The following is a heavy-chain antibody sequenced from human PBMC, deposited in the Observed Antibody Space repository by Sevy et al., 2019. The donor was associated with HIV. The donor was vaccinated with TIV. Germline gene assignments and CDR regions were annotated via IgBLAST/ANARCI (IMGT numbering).Heavy chain of an antibody. CDR2: FDPEDGET. Sequence: ASVKVSCKVSGYTLTELSMHWVRQAPGKGLEWMGGFDPEDGETIYAQKFQGRVTMTEDTSTDTAYMELSSLRSEDTAGYYCATDLPTYYYGSGSLTGPWGQGTLVTVSS. CDR1: GYTLTELS. CDR3: ATDLPTYYYGSGSLTGP. J-gene: IGHJ5*02. D-gene: IGHD3-10*01. V-gene: IGHV1-24*01.